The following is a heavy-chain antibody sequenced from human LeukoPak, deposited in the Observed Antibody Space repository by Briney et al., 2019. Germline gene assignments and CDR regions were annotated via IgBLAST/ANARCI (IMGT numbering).Heavy chain of an antibody. V-gene: IGHV4-34*01. J-gene: IGHJ6*03. CDR2: INHSGST. Sequence: PSETLSLTCAVYGGSFSGYYWSWIRQPPGKGLEWIGEINHSGSTNYNPSLKSRVTISVDTSKNQFPLKLSSVTAADTAVYYCARGLYDSSGYPYYYYMDVWGKGTTVTVSS. D-gene: IGHD3-22*01. CDR3: ARGLYDSSGYPYYYYMDV. CDR1: GGSFSGYY.